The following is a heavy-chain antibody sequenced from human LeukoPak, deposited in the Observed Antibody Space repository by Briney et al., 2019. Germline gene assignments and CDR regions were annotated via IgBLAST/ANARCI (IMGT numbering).Heavy chain of an antibody. Sequence: PSETLSLTCTVSGGSVSSSRYYWGWIRQPAGKGLEWIGSMYYDGTTYYNPSLKSRVTISVDMSKNHFSLKLNSVTAADTAVYYCARDFDRYYYDSSGYSVFGYWGQGTLVTVSS. J-gene: IGHJ4*02. CDR3: ARDFDRYYYDSSGYSVFGY. CDR1: GGSVSSSRYY. D-gene: IGHD3-22*01. V-gene: IGHV4-39*07. CDR2: MYYDGTT.